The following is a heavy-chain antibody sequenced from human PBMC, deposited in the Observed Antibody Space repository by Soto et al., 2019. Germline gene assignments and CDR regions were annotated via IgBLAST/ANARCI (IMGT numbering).Heavy chain of an antibody. CDR2: IWYDGSNK. V-gene: IGHV3-33*01. Sequence: QVQLVESGGGVVQPGRSLRLSCAASGFTFSSYGMHWVRQAPGKGLEWVAVIWYDGSNKYYADSVKGRFTISRDNSKNTLYLQMNSLRAEDTAVYYCAREGAQSGSYTPGGYYYGMDVWGQGTTVTVSS. D-gene: IGHD1-26*01. CDR3: AREGAQSGSYTPGGYYYGMDV. J-gene: IGHJ6*02. CDR1: GFTFSSYG.